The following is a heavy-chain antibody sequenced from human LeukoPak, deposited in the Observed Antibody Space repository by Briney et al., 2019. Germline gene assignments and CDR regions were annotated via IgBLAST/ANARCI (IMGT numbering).Heavy chain of an antibody. J-gene: IGHJ5*02. CDR1: GGSISSSSYY. CDR3: YDILTGDSNWFDP. D-gene: IGHD3-9*01. CDR2: IYYSGST. V-gene: IGHV4-39*01. Sequence: SETLSLTCTVSGGSISSSSYYWGWIRQPPGKGLEWIGSIYYSGSTYYNPSLKSRVTISVDTSKNQFSLKLSSVTAADTAVYYCYDILTGDSNWFDPWGQGTLVTVSS.